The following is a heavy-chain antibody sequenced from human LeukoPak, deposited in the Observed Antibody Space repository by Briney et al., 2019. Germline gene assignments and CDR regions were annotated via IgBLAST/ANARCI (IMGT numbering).Heavy chain of an antibody. CDR1: GGSIHSY. CDR2: ISGSGTI. Sequence: SETLSLTCTVSGGSIHSYWSWIRQPAGKGLEWIGRISGSGTITYNPALQSRLTISIDTSKNQFSLKLSSVTAADTAVYYCARTTTVSDYYYMDVWGKGTTVTVSS. D-gene: IGHD4-17*01. J-gene: IGHJ6*03. V-gene: IGHV4-4*07. CDR3: ARTTTVSDYYYMDV.